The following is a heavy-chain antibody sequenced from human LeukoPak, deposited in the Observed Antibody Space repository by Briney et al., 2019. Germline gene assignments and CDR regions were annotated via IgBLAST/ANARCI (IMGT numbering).Heavy chain of an antibody. J-gene: IGHJ4*02. CDR1: RFTFPSYA. CDR2: VSGSGEST. Sequence: PGGSLRLSCTASRFTFPSYAMSWVRQTPGKGLEWVAGVSGSGESTFYADAVKGRFTIFRDNSEDTLFLQMDSLRAEDTGVHYCAKEGGYSSRWYPFDYWGQGTLVIVSS. CDR3: AKEGGYSSRWYPFDY. V-gene: IGHV3-23*01. D-gene: IGHD6-13*01.